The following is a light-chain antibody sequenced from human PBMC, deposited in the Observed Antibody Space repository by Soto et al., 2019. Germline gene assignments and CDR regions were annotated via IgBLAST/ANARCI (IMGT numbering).Light chain of an antibody. Sequence: QSVLTQPASVSGSLGQSITISCTGTSNDVGGYNYVSWYQQYPGKAPRLMLYEVSIRPSGIPNRFSGSKSGNTASLTISGLQAEDEADYYCSSYTSSSTLDVFGTGTKVTVL. CDR3: SSYTSSSTLDV. V-gene: IGLV2-14*01. CDR2: EVS. J-gene: IGLJ1*01. CDR1: SNDVGGYNY.